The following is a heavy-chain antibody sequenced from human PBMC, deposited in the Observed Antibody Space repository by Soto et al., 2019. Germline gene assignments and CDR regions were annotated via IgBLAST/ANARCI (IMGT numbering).Heavy chain of an antibody. CDR3: ARLLSGPTHYYFDY. D-gene: IGHD6-25*01. CDR2: IFSNDEK. J-gene: IGHJ4*02. Sequence: QVTLKESGPVLVKPTETLTLTCTVSGFSLSNPRMGVGWIRQPPGRALEWLAHIFSNDEKSYSSSLKSALTISKDASKSQVVLTVANMDPVDTATYFCARLLSGPTHYYFDYWGQGILVTVSS. V-gene: IGHV2-26*01. CDR1: GFSLSNPRMG.